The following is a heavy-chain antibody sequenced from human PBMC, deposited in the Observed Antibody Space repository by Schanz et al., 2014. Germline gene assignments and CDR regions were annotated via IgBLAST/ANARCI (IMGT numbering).Heavy chain of an antibody. J-gene: IGHJ4*02. CDR3: ASSGAGYSSSWDFDY. D-gene: IGHD6-13*01. V-gene: IGHV1-69*02. CDR1: GGTFSRLT. CDR2: IIPILGIA. Sequence: QVQLVQSGADVKKPGSSVRVSCKASGGTFSRLTFSWVRQAPGQGLEWMGRIIPILGIANYAQKFQGRVTITADRSTSTAYMELSSLRSEDTAVYYCASSGAGYSSSWDFDYWGQGTLVTVSS.